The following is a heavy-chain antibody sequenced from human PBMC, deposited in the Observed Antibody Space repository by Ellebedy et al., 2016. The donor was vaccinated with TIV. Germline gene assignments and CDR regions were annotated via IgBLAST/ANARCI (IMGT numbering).Heavy chain of an antibody. CDR1: GFTFRSYS. J-gene: IGHJ4*02. CDR2: ISSSSSTI. V-gene: IGHV3-48*02. Sequence: GGSLRLSXAASGFTFRSYSMNWVRQAPGKGLEWVSYISSSSSTIYYADSVKGRFTISRDNDRNSLYLQMNSLRDEDTAVYYCARAYSSSWYDDTPFNDYWGQGTLVTVSS. D-gene: IGHD6-13*01. CDR3: ARAYSSSWYDDTPFNDY.